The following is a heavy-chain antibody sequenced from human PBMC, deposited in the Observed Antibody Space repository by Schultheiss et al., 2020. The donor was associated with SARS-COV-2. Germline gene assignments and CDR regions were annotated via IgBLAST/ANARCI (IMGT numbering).Heavy chain of an antibody. CDR3: ARDCSSTSCYVWMGYYYYYGMDV. CDR1: GGTFSSYA. Sequence: SVKVSCKASGGTFSSYAISWVRQAPGQGLEWMGGIIPIFGTANYAQKFQGRVTITADKSTSTAYMELSSLRSEDTAVYYCARDCSSTSCYVWMGYYYYYGMDVWGQGTTVTVSS. V-gene: IGHV1-69*06. J-gene: IGHJ6*02. D-gene: IGHD2-2*01. CDR2: IIPIFGTA.